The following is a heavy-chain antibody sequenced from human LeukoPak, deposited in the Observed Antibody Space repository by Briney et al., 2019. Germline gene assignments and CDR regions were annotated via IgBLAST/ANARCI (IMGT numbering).Heavy chain of an antibody. CDR2: MNPNSGNT. D-gene: IGHD6-19*01. J-gene: IGHJ4*02. V-gene: IGHV1-8*02. CDR3: AAGIGVAALGY. Sequence: ASVKVSCKASGYTFTGYYMHWVRQATGQGLEWMGWMNPNSGNTGYEQKFQGRVTMTRNTSISTVYMELSSLRPEDTAVYYCAAGIGVAALGYWGQGTLVTVSS. CDR1: GYTFTGYY.